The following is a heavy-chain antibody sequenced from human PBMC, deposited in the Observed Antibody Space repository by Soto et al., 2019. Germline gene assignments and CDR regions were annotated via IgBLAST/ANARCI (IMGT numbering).Heavy chain of an antibody. CDR1: GYSFTSYW. D-gene: IGHD2-15*01. J-gene: IGHJ2*01. CDR3: ARPVGYCSGESCSGGYFDL. Sequence: EVQLVQSGAEVKKPGESLKISCKGSGYSFTSYWIGWVRQLPGKGLEWMGIIYPGDSDTRYSPSFQGQVTISADKSISTAYLQWSSLKASDTAMYYCARPVGYCSGESCSGGYFDLWGRGTLVSVSS. V-gene: IGHV5-51*03. CDR2: IYPGDSDT.